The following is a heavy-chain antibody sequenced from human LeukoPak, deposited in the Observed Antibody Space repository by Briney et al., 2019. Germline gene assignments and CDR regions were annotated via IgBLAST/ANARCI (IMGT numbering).Heavy chain of an antibody. CDR1: GFTFSSYW. Sequence: GGSLRLSCAASGFTFSSYWMHWVCQVPGKGLVWVSRINEEGTFTNYADSVKGRFTISRDNAKNTVYLQMNSLRVEDTAVYYCARDAVAGSGSYYNWGQGTLVIVSS. V-gene: IGHV3-74*01. D-gene: IGHD3-10*01. J-gene: IGHJ4*02. CDR3: ARDAVAGSGSYYN. CDR2: INEEGTFT.